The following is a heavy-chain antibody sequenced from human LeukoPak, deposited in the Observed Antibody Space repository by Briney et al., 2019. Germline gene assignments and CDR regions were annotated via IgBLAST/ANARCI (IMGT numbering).Heavy chain of an antibody. CDR1: GGSISSYY. CDR2: IYTSGST. D-gene: IGHD3-10*01. V-gene: IGHV4-4*07. CDR3: ARTLYGSGSLPFDY. J-gene: IGHJ4*02. Sequence: SETLSLTCTVSGGSISSYYWSWIRQPAGKGLEWIGRIYTSGSTNCNPSLKSRVTMSVDTSKNQFSLKLSSVTAADTAVYYCARTLYGSGSLPFDYWGQGTLVTVSS.